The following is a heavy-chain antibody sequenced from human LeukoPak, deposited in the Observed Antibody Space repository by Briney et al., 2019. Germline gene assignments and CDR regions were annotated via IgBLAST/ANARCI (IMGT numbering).Heavy chain of an antibody. D-gene: IGHD1-14*01. Sequence: PGESLKISCKGSGYSFTSYWIGWVRQMPGKGLEWMGIIFPGDSHIRYSPSFQGQATISADKSITNAYLQWSSLKASDTAMYYCARHNLDTVYYFDYWGQGTLVTVSS. J-gene: IGHJ4*02. CDR3: ARHNLDTVYYFDY. V-gene: IGHV5-51*01. CDR2: IFPGDSHI. CDR1: GYSFTSYW.